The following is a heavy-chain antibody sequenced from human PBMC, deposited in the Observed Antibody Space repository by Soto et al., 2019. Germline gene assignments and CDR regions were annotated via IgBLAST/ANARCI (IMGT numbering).Heavy chain of an antibody. J-gene: IGHJ4*02. CDR2: ISSSSSYI. Sequence: EVQLVESGGGLVKPGGSLRLSCAASGFTFSSYSMNWVRQAPGKGLEWVSSISSSSSYIYYADSVKGRFTISRDNAKNSLYLQMNSLRAEDTAVYYCARDRYCSGGSCYSAFDYWGQGTLVTVSS. CDR3: ARDRYCSGGSCYSAFDY. CDR1: GFTFSSYS. D-gene: IGHD2-15*01. V-gene: IGHV3-21*01.